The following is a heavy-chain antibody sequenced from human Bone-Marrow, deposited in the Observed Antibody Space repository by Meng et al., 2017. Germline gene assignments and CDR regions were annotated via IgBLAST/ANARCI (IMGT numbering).Heavy chain of an antibody. CDR1: GFTISSYW. V-gene: IGHV3-74*01. CDR2: IDDGSST. J-gene: IGHJ4*02. D-gene: IGHD5-12*01. CDR3: ARAPVRGDVATIDY. Sequence: GESLKISCAASGFTISSYWMHWVRQGPGKGLVWVSRIDDGSSTSYADSVKGRFTVSRDSAKNTVYLQMNSLRVEDTAVYYCARAPVRGDVATIDYWGQGTLVTVSS.